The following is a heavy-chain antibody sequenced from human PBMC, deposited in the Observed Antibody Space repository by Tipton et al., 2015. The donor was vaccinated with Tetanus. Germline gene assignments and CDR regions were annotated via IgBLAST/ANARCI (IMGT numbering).Heavy chain of an antibody. CDR1: GYSFTSYW. V-gene: IGHV5-51*01. CDR2: IYPGDSDT. Sequence: QLVQSGAEGKKPGESLKISCKGSGYSFTSYWIGWVRQMPGQGLEWMGIIYPGDSDTRYSPPFQGQVTISADKSISTAYLQWSSLKASDTAMYYCARHDRREYGDPSPSDYWGQGTLVTVSS. CDR3: ARHDRREYGDPSPSDY. J-gene: IGHJ4*02. D-gene: IGHD4-17*01.